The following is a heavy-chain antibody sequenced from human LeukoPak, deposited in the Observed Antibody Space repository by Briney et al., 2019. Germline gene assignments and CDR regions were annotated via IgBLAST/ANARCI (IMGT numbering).Heavy chain of an antibody. CDR1: GFTLDDYG. CDR3: AKTSDSSGYYTPFDY. CDR2: INWNGGST. Sequence: GGSLRLSCAASGFTLDDYGMSWVRQAPGKGLEWVSGINWNGGSTGYADSVKGRFTISRDNAKNSLYLQMNSLRAEDTALYYCAKTSDSSGYYTPFDYWGQGTLVTVSS. J-gene: IGHJ4*02. D-gene: IGHD3-22*01. V-gene: IGHV3-20*04.